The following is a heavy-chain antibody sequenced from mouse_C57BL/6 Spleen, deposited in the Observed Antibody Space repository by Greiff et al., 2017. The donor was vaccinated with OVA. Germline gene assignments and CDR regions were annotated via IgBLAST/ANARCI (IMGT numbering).Heavy chain of an antibody. CDR2: IWTGGGT. J-gene: IGHJ2*01. D-gene: IGHD1-1*01. CDR1: GFSLTSYA. Sequence: QVQLKESGPGLVAPSQSLSITCTVSGFSLTSYAISWVRQPPGKGLEWLGVIWTGGGTNYNSALKSRLGLSKDNSKSQVFLKMNSLQTDDTARYYCARNEVLRSYYFDYWGQGTTLTVSS. CDR3: ARNEVLRSYYFDY. V-gene: IGHV2-9-1*01.